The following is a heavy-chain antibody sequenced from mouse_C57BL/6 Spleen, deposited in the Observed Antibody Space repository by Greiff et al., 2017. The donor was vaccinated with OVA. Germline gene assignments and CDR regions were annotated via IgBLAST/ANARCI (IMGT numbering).Heavy chain of an antibody. CDR2: INPSTGGT. V-gene: IGHV1-42*01. J-gene: IGHJ2*01. CDR3: ARHRRGYYFDY. Sequence: VQLKQSGPELVKPGASVKISCKASGYSFTGYYMNWVKQSPEKSLEWIGEINPSTGGTTYNQKFKAKATLTVDKSSSTAYMQLKSLTSEDSAVYYCARHRRGYYFDYWGQGTTLTVSS. CDR1: GYSFTGYY.